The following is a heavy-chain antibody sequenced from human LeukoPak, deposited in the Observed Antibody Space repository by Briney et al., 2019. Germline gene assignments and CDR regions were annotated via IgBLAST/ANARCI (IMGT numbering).Heavy chain of an antibody. J-gene: IGHJ4*02. V-gene: IGHV3-7*01. CDR2: IKQDGSVE. CDR3: ASVFGS. CDR1: GFTFENYW. Sequence: GGSLRLSCVVSGFTFENYWMHWVRQAPGKGPEWVANIKQDGSVEHYSDSVKGRFTISRDYAKNTVYLQMNSLRAEDSAVYYCASVFGSWGQGTLVTVSS.